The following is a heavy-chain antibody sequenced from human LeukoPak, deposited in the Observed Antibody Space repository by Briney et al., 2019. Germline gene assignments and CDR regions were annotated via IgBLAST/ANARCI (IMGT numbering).Heavy chain of an antibody. CDR3: ARGSSSYDVLSGYYDGYLDY. V-gene: IGHV3-7*01. Sequence: PGGSLRLSCAASGFTFSSYWMNWVRQPPGKGLEWVATIKDDGSEKYYVDSVKGRFTTSRDNAKNSLNLQMNSLRVEDTAVYFCARGSSSYDVLSGYYDGYLDYWGQGTLVTASS. D-gene: IGHD3-3*01. CDR2: IKDDGSEK. J-gene: IGHJ4*02. CDR1: GFTFSSYW.